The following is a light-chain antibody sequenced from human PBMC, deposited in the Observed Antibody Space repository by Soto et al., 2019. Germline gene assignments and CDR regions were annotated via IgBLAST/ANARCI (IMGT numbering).Light chain of an antibody. CDR3: MQATQFPGT. Sequence: DIVMTQTPLSSPVTLGQPASISCRSSQSLVHGDGNTYLSWLQQRLGQPPRLLIYKISKRSSGVPDRFSGSGAGTDFTLKISKVEAEDVGVYYCMQATQFPGTFGQGTRLEIK. CDR1: QSLVHGDGNTY. CDR2: KIS. V-gene: IGKV2-24*01. J-gene: IGKJ2*01.